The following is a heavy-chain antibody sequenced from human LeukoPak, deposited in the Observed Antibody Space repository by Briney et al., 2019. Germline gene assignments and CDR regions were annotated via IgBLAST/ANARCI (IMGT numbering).Heavy chain of an antibody. CDR1: GFTFSSYG. CDR3: ARDGVRYSAGFDY. CDR2: ISYDGSNE. D-gene: IGHD2-15*01. V-gene: IGHV3-30-3*01. Sequence: HPGRSLRLSCAASGFTFSSYGMHWVRQAPGKGLEWVAVISYDGSNEYYADSVKGRFTISRDNSKNTLYLQMNSLRAEDTAVYYCARDGVRYSAGFDYWGEGTPGTVSS. J-gene: IGHJ4*02.